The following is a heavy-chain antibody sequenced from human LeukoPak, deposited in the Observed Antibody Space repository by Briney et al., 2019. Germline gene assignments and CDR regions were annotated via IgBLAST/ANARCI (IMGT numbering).Heavy chain of an antibody. V-gene: IGHV1-24*01. D-gene: IGHD5-12*01. J-gene: IGHJ5*02. CDR2: FVPEDGET. Sequence: GASVKVSCKVSGYTLTELSMHWVRQAPGKGLEWMGGFVPEDGETIYAQKFQGRVTMTEDTSTDTAYMELSSLRSEDTAVYYCATQPLKYVDIVATGRFDPWGQGTLVTVSS. CDR1: GYTLTELS. CDR3: ATQPLKYVDIVATGRFDP.